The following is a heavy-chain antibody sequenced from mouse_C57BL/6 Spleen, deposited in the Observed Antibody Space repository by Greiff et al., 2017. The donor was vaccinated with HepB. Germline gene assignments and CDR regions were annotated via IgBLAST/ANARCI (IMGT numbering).Heavy chain of an antibody. CDR2: ISDGGSYT. Sequence: EVKLVESGGGLVKPGGSLKLSCAASGFTFSSYAMSWVRQTPEKRLEWVATISDGGSYTYYPDNVKGRFTISRDNAKNNLYLQMSHLKSEDTAMYYCARRGLAYWYFDVWGTGTTVTVSS. V-gene: IGHV5-4*03. J-gene: IGHJ1*03. CDR1: GFTFSSYA. CDR3: ARRGLAYWYFDV. D-gene: IGHD3-3*01.